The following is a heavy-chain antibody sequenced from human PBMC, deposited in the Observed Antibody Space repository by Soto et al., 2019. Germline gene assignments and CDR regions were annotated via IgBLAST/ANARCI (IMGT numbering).Heavy chain of an antibody. D-gene: IGHD2-8*01. CDR1: GYTFSRYG. CDR2: ISGYNGDT. CDR3: AKNGQPPYYYYGLDV. V-gene: IGHV1-18*01. J-gene: IGHJ6*02. Sequence: QGQLVQSGGEVKKPGASVKVSCKASGYTFSRYGISWVRQAPGQGLEWMGWISGYNGDTNYAQKFQGRVTMTIDTSPTTAYMELRGLTSDDTAIYYCAKNGQPPYYYYGLDVWGQGTTVTVSS.